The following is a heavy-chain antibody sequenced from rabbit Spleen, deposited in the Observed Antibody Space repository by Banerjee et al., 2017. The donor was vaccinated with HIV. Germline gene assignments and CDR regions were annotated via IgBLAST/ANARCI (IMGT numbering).Heavy chain of an antibody. D-gene: IGHD1-1*01. J-gene: IGHJ4*01. CDR2: IYPGFGLR. CDR3: ARGFASSSGYYLNL. CDR1: GFDLSSYG. Sequence: LEESGGGLVKPGGTLTLTCTVSGFDLSSYGVSWVRQAPGKGPEWIAYIYPGFGLRNYANSVKGRFTISSDNAQNTVFLQMTSLTASDTATYFCARGFASSSGYYLNLWGPGTLVTVS. V-gene: IGHV1S47*01.